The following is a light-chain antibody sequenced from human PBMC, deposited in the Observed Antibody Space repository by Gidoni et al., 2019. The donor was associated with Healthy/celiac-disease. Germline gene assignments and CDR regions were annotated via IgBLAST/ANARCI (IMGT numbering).Light chain of an antibody. CDR2: GAS. CDR1: QSVSSSY. V-gene: IGKV3-20*01. J-gene: IGKJ2*01. Sequence: EIVLPQSPGPLSLSPGERATLSCRASQSVSSSYLAWYQQKPGQAPRLLIYGASSRATGIPDRFSGSGSGTDFTLTISRLEPEDFAVYYCQQYGSSPPNPQYTFGQGTKLEIK. CDR3: QQYGSSPPNPQYT.